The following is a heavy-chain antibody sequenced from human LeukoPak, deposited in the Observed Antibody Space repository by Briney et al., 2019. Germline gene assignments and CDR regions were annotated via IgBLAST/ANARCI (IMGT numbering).Heavy chain of an antibody. D-gene: IGHD3-10*01. CDR3: ARMRGEGRYYGSGIS. Sequence: PSETLSLTCTVSGGSISSYYWSWIRQPPGKGLEWIGYIYYSGSTNYNPSLKSRVTISVDTSKNQSSLKLSSVTAADTAVYYCARMRGEGRYYGSGISWGQGTLVTVSS. CDR1: GGSISSYY. J-gene: IGHJ4*02. V-gene: IGHV4-59*08. CDR2: IYYSGST.